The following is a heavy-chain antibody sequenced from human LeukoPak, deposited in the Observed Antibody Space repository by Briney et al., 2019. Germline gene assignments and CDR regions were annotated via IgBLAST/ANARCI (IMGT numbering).Heavy chain of an antibody. CDR1: GGSISSGGYY. CDR3: ARDGYQDCSSTSCYHVLGAFDI. D-gene: IGHD2-2*01. CDR2: IYHSGST. Sequence: SETLSLTCTVSGGSISSGGYYWSWIRQSPGKGLEWIGYIYHSGSTYYNPSLKSRVTISVDRSKNQFSLKLSSVTAADTAVYYCARDGYQDCSSTSCYHVLGAFDIWGQGTMVTVSS. V-gene: IGHV4-30-2*06. J-gene: IGHJ3*02.